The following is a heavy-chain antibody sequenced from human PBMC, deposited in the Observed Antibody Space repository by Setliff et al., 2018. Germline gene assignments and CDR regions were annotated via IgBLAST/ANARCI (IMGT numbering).Heavy chain of an antibody. CDR1: GGSISPYF. Sequence: SETLSLTCTVSGGSISPYFWSWIRQPPGKGLEWIGYIYHNGNTNSNPSLKTRVTMSVDTSKNQFALNLRSVTAADAAVYYCVRDRTAYSYGLDVWGQGTTVTV. CDR3: VRDRTAYSYGLDV. CDR2: IYHNGNT. V-gene: IGHV4-59*01. J-gene: IGHJ6*02. D-gene: IGHD5-18*01.